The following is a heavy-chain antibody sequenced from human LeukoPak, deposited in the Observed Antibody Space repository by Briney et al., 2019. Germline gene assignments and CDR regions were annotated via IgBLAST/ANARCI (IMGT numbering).Heavy chain of an antibody. CDR3: ARASQDYYYYMDV. CDR1: GGSISSGSYY. CDR2: TYHSGST. V-gene: IGHV4-39*07. Sequence: PSETLSLTCTVSGGSISSGSYYWGWIRQPPGKGLEWIGSTYHSGSTYYNPSLKSRVTISVDTSKNQFSLKLSSVTAADTAVYYCARASQDYYYYMDVWGKGTTVTVSS. J-gene: IGHJ6*03.